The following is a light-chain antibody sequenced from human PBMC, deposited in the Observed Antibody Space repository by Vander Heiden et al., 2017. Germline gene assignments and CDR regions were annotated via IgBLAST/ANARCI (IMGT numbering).Light chain of an antibody. V-gene: IGLV3-10*01. CDR3: YSTDSGGYQRG. Sequence: SELTHPPPVSVSPRQTARITCSGDALPKKYAFWYQQKTGQAPVLVIYEDNKRPSGIPERFSGSSSGTMANLTISGAQAEDEADYDGYSTDSGGYQRGLGGGSKLT. CDR1: ALPKKY. J-gene: IGLJ3*02. CDR2: EDN.